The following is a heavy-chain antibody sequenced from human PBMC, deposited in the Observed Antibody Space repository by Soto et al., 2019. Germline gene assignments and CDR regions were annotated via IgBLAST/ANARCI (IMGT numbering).Heavy chain of an antibody. D-gene: IGHD1-26*01. V-gene: IGHV4-31*03. CDR3: ARRGRPWNGSYYFPYYYYGMDV. CDR1: GGSISSGGYY. CDR2: IYYSGST. Sequence: SETLSLTCTVSGGSISSGGYYWSWIRQHPGKGLEWIGYIYYSGSTYYNPSLKSRVTISVDTSKNQFSLKLSSVTAADTAVYYCARRGRPWNGSYYFPYYYYGMDVWGQGTTVTVSS. J-gene: IGHJ6*02.